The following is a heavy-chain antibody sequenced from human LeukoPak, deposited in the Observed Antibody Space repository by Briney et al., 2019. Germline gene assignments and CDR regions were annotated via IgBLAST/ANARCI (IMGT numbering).Heavy chain of an antibody. V-gene: IGHV4-31*03. CDR1: GGSINNGGYY. Sequence: SQTRSLTCTVSGGSINNGGYYWSWIRQHPGKGLEWIGYIYYSGSTYYNPSLKSRVTISVDTSKNQFSLNLSSVTAADTAVYYCARKGATTYYFEYWGQGTLVTVSS. J-gene: IGHJ4*02. CDR3: ARKGATTYYFEY. D-gene: IGHD5-24*01. CDR2: IYYSGST.